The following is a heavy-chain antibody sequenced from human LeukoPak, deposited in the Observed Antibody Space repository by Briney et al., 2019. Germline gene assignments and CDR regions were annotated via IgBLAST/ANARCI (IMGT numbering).Heavy chain of an antibody. CDR1: GFTFSSYS. Sequence: GGSLRLSCAASGFTFSSYSMNWVRQAPGKGLEWVSSISSSSSYIYYADSVKGRFTISRDNAKNSLYLQMNSLRAEDTAVYYCARGDMGIVVVPAALYYFDYWGQGTLVTVSS. CDR3: ARGDMGIVVVPAALYYFDY. V-gene: IGHV3-21*01. D-gene: IGHD2-2*03. CDR2: ISSSSSYI. J-gene: IGHJ4*02.